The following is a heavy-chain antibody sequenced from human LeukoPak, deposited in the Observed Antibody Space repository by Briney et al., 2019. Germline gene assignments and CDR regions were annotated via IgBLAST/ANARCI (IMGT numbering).Heavy chain of an antibody. D-gene: IGHD2-15*01. CDR1: GGSFSGYY. V-gene: IGHV4-34*01. CDR2: INHSGST. Sequence: SETLSLTCGVYGGSFSGYYWRWIRQPPGKGLEWIGEINHSGSTNYNPSLKSRVTLSVDTSKKQVSLRLSSVTAADTAVYYCAGGMYCSGGTCYSDAFDIWGQGTMVTVSS. J-gene: IGHJ3*02. CDR3: AGGMYCSGGTCYSDAFDI.